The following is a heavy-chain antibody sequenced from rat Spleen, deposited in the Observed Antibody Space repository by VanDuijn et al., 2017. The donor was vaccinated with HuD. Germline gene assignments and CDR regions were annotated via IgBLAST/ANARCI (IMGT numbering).Heavy chain of an antibody. Sequence: EVQLQESGPGLVKPSQSLSLTCSVTFYSITSSYRWSWVRKFPGNKLEWMRYINSEGTTNYNPSLKSRISITRDTSKNQFFLQVNSVTTEDTATYYCARDNNYKAYWGQGVMVTVSS. D-gene: IGHD1-10*01. CDR3: ARDNNYKAY. CDR2: INSEGTT. V-gene: IGHV3-3*01. J-gene: IGHJ2*01. CDR1: FYSITSSYR.